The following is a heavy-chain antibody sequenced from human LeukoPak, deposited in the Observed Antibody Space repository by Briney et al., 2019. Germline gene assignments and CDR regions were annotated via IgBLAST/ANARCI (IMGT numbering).Heavy chain of an antibody. D-gene: IGHD1-26*01. CDR1: GGSVSSGSYY. CDR3: ATDQSGIYYIY. CDR2: LYYGGST. V-gene: IGHV4-61*01. J-gene: IGHJ4*02. Sequence: SETLSLTCTVSGGSVSSGSYYWSWIRQPPGKGLEWIGYLYYGGSTNYTPSLKSRVTISVDTSKNQFSLKLSSVTAADTAVYYCATDQSGIYYIYWGQGTLVTVSS.